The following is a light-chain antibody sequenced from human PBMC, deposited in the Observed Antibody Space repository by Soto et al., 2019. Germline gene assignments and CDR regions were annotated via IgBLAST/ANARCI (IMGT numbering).Light chain of an antibody. CDR3: QQYGRSPLT. CDR2: GAS. J-gene: IGKJ1*01. Sequence: EVVMTQSPATLSVSPGERATLSCGARQSVRSYLAWYQQKPGQAPRLLIHGASTRAPGIPARFSGSGSGTDFTLTISRLEHEDCAVYYCQQYGRSPLTFGKGNKVEVK. CDR1: QSVRSY. V-gene: IGKV3-20*01.